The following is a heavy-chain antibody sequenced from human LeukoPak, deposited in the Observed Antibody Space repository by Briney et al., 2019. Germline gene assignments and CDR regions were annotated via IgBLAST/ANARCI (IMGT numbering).Heavy chain of an antibody. Sequence: SETLSLTCTVSGGSIRSYYWSWIRQPAGKGLEWIGRIYTSGSTNYNPSLKSRVTMSVDTSKNQFSLKLSSVTAADTAVYYCARAQSREYQLLQDFDYWGQGTLVTVSS. J-gene: IGHJ4*02. CDR1: GGSIRSYY. CDR3: ARAQSREYQLLQDFDY. D-gene: IGHD2-2*01. CDR2: IYTSGST. V-gene: IGHV4-4*07.